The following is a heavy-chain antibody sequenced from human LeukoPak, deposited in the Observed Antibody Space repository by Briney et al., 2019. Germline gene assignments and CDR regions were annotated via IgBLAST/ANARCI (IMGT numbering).Heavy chain of an antibody. J-gene: IGHJ3*02. V-gene: IGHV1-8*01. D-gene: IGHD3-10*01. CDR1: GYTLTELS. Sequence: PWAPVKVSCKVSGYTLTELSMHWVRQATGQGLEWMGWMNPNSGNTGYAQKFQGRVTMTRNTSISTAYMELSSLRSEDTAVYYCARTITMVRGVMRAFDIWGQGTMVTVSS. CDR2: MNPNSGNT. CDR3: ARTITMVRGVMRAFDI.